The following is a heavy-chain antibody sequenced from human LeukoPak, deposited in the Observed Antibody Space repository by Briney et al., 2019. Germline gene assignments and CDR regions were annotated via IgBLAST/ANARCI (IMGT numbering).Heavy chain of an antibody. CDR2: ISSSGSTI. V-gene: IGHV3-11*04. CDR3: AGVDTIFGVVIPTFDY. D-gene: IGHD3-3*01. Sequence: GGSLRLSCAASGFTFSDYYMSWIRQAPGKGLEWVSYISSSGSTIYYADSVKGRFTISRDNAKNSLYLQMNSLRAEDTAVYYCAGVDTIFGVVIPTFDYWGQGTLVTVSS. J-gene: IGHJ4*02. CDR1: GFTFSDYY.